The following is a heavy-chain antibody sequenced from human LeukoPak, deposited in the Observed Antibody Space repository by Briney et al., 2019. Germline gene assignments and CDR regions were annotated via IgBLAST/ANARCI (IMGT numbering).Heavy chain of an antibody. J-gene: IGHJ4*02. Sequence: GGSLRLSCAASGFIVSGNYMNWVRQAPGKGLEWVSVIYSDGTTKYADSVKGRFTISRDNSKNILYLQMNSLRAEDTAAYCCARGAVGVTYGNLDCWGQGALVTVSS. CDR2: IYSDGTT. V-gene: IGHV3-53*01. CDR3: ARGAVGVTYGNLDC. D-gene: IGHD1-26*01. CDR1: GFIVSGNY.